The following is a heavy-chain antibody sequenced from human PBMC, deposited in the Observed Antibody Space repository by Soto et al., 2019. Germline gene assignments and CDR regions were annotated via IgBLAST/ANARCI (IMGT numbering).Heavy chain of an antibody. CDR3: ASQPRRDPWEWFDP. CDR1: GGTFSSYA. CDR2: IIPIFGTA. D-gene: IGHD1-26*01. V-gene: IGHV1-69*13. Sequence: GASVKVSCKASGGTFSSYAISWVRQAPGQGLEWMGGIIPIFGTANYAQKFQGRVTINADESTSTAYMELSSLRSEDTAVYYCASQPRRDPWEWFDPSRHGALVTVSS. J-gene: IGHJ5*02.